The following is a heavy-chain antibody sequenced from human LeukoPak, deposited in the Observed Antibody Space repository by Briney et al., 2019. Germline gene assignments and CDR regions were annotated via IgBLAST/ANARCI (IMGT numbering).Heavy chain of an antibody. J-gene: IGHJ4*02. Sequence: ASVKVSCKASGYTFTGYYMHWVRQAPGQGLEWMGWINPNSGGTNYAQKFQGRVTMTRDTSISTAYMELSRLRSDDTAVYYCARVEAAAGPFDYWGQGTLVTVSS. CDR1: GYTFTGYY. CDR2: INPNSGGT. CDR3: ARVEAAAGPFDY. D-gene: IGHD6-13*01. V-gene: IGHV1-2*02.